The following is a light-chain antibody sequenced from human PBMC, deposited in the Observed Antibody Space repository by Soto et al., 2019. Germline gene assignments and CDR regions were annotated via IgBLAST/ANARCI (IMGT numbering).Light chain of an antibody. Sequence: EIVLTQSPATLSLSPGERATLSCRASQSVSSYLAWYQQKPGQAPRLLIYDASNRATGIPARFSGSGSGTDFTLTISRLEPEDFVVYYCQQRSNWPRTFGQGTKV. V-gene: IGKV3-11*01. CDR1: QSVSSY. J-gene: IGKJ1*01. CDR3: QQRSNWPRT. CDR2: DAS.